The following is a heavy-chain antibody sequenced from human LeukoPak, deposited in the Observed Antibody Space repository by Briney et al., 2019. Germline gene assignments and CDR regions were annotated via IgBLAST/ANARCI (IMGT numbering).Heavy chain of an antibody. D-gene: IGHD3-10*01. CDR3: ARTLWVGESYSPLAP. CDR2: IYYSGST. CDR1: GGSISSYY. Sequence: SETLSLTCTVSGGSISSYYWSWIRQPPGKGLEWMGYIYYSGSTNYNPSLKSRVTISVDTSKNQFSLKLSSVAAADTAVYYCARTLWVGESYSPLAPWGQGTLVTVSS. J-gene: IGHJ5*02. V-gene: IGHV4-59*08.